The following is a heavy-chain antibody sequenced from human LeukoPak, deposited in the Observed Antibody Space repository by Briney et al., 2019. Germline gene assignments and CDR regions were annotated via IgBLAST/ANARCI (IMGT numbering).Heavy chain of an antibody. V-gene: IGHV3-30*02. J-gene: IGHJ4*02. D-gene: IGHD1-26*01. CDR2: IRYDGSNK. CDR1: GFTFSSYG. CDR3: AREGAVGAPTFDY. Sequence: PGGSLRLSCAASGFTFSSYGMHWVRQAPGKGLEWVAFIRYDGSNKYYADSVKGRFTISRDNSKNTLYLQMNSLRAEDTAVYYCAREGAVGAPTFDYWGQGTLVTVSS.